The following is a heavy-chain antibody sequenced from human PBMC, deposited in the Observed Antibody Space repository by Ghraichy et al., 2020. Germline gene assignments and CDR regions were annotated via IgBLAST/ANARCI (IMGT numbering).Heavy chain of an antibody. CDR1: GFTFSSYS. CDR2: ISSSSSYI. D-gene: IGHD4-17*01. Sequence: GESLNISCAASGFTFSSYSMNWVRQAPGKGLEWVSSISSSSSYIYYADSVKGRFTISRDNAKNSLYLQMNSLRAEDTAVYYCAREVGHGDSYYYYGMDVWGQGTTVTVSS. CDR3: AREVGHGDSYYYYGMDV. V-gene: IGHV3-21*01. J-gene: IGHJ6*02.